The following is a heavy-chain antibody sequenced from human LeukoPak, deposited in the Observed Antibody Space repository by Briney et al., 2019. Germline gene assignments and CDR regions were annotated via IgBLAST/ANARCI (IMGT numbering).Heavy chain of an antibody. CDR2: INHSGST. V-gene: IGHV4-34*01. CDR3: ARGRTPDVGDYYYYMDV. J-gene: IGHJ6*03. D-gene: IGHD1-26*01. CDR1: GGSFSGYY. Sequence: SETLSLTCAVYGGSFSGYYWSWIRQPPGKGLEWIGEINHSGSTNYNPSLKSRVTISVDMSKNQFSLKLSSVTAADTAVYYCARGRTPDVGDYYYYMDVRGKGTTVTVSS.